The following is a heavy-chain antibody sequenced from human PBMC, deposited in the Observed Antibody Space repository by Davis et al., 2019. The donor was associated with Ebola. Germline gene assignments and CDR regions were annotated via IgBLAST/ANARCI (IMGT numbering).Heavy chain of an antibody. D-gene: IGHD1-26*01. CDR1: GYTFTSYY. J-gene: IGHJ3*02. V-gene: IGHV1-46*01. CDR2: INPSGGST. CDR3: ARQESGSYRLDAFDI. Sequence: ASVTVSCKASGYTFTSYYMHWVRQAPGQGLEWMGIINPSGGSTSYAQQFQGRVTMTRDTSTSTVYMELSSLRSEDTAVYYCARQESGSYRLDAFDIWGQGTMVTVSS.